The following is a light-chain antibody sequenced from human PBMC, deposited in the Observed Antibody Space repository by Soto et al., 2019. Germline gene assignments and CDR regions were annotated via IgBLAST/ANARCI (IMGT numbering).Light chain of an antibody. CDR3: TSYTRSPLYV. V-gene: IGLV2-14*03. J-gene: IGLJ1*01. Sequence: QSVLTQPASVSGSPGQSITVSCTGTSSDIGGSNYVSWYQQHPGKAPRLIIYDVNNRPSGVSARFSGSKSGNTASLTISGLQAEDEADYYCTSYTRSPLYVLGTGTKVTV. CDR1: SSDIGGSNY. CDR2: DVN.